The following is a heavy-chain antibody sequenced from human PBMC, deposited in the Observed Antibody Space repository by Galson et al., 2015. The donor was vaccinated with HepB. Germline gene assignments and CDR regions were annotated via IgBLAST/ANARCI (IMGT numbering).Heavy chain of an antibody. D-gene: IGHD3-16*01. CDR2: INEDGSTT. CDR3: SRDTFGPYDY. V-gene: IGHV3-74*01. Sequence: LRLSCAASGFSIRNNWMHWVRQVPGKGLVWVPRINEDGSTTNYADSVKGRFTISKDNAKNTLHLQMNNLRAEDTAVYYCSRDTFGPYDYWGQGTLVTVSS. CDR1: GFSIRNNW. J-gene: IGHJ4*02.